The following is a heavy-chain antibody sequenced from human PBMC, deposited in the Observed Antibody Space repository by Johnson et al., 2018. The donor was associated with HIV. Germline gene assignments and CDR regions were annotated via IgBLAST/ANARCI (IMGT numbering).Heavy chain of an antibody. D-gene: IGHD6-6*01. Sequence: VQLVESGGGLVQPGGSLRLSCAASGFTFSSYDMHWVRQATGKGLEWVSAIGTAGDTYYPGSVKGRFTISRENAKNSLYLQMNSLRAVDTAVYYWARGGIASRIDAFDILGQGTMVTVSS. CDR2: IGTAGDT. CDR1: GFTFSSYD. J-gene: IGHJ3*02. V-gene: IGHV3-13*01. CDR3: ARGGIASRIDAFDI.